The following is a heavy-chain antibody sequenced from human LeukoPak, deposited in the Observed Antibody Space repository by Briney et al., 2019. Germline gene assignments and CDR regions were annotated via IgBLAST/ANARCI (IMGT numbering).Heavy chain of an antibody. Sequence: ASVKVSCKASGYIFIGYYVHWVRQAPGQGLEWMGWINPNSGGTYFAQKFQGRVTMTRDTSISTAYMELSRLRSDDTAVYYCARAPGSSSWYFIWFDPWGQGTLVTVSS. CDR2: INPNSGGT. CDR3: ARAPGSSSWYFIWFDP. CDR1: GYIFIGYY. J-gene: IGHJ5*02. D-gene: IGHD6-13*01. V-gene: IGHV1-2*02.